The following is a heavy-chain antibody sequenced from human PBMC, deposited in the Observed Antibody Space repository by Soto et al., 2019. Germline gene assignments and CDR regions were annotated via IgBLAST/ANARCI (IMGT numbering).Heavy chain of an antibody. J-gene: IGHJ5*02. CDR1: GYTFTSYG. CDR3: ARGEKYNWNFAATFDP. CDR2: ISAYNGNT. V-gene: IGHV1-18*01. D-gene: IGHD1-7*01. Sequence: ASVKVSCKASGYTFTSYGISWVRQAPGQGLEWMGWISAYNGNTNYAQKLQGRVTMTTDTSTSTAYMERRSLRSDDTAVYYCARGEKYNWNFAATFDPWGQGTLVTVSS.